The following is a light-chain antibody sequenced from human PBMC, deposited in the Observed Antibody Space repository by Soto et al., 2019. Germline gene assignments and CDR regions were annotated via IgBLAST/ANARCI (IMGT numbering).Light chain of an antibody. V-gene: IGKV4-1*01. CDR1: QSVLYSSNNKNY. CDR3: QHYNSYSEA. J-gene: IGKJ1*01. CDR2: WAS. Sequence: DIVMTQSQNSLAVSLGERATINCKSSQSVLYSSNNKNYLAWYQQKPGQPPKLLIYWASTRESGVPERFSGSGSGTEFSLTISCLQHDDFATYYCQHYNSYSEAFGQGTKVDIK.